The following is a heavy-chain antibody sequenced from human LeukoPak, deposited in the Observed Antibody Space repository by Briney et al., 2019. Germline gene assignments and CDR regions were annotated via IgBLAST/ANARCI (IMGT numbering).Heavy chain of an antibody. D-gene: IGHD3-10*02. CDR3: ARGMFAEKWGLPPGSFDY. J-gene: IGHJ4*02. CDR1: GDSISSYY. CDR2: IHHSGST. Sequence: SETLSLTCTVSGDSISSYYWSWIRQPPGQGLEWIGYIHHSGSTDYNPSLRGRVIMSVDMSKNQLSLKLSSVTAADTAVYFCARGMFAEKWGLPPGSFDYWGQGTLVTVSS. V-gene: IGHV4-59*01.